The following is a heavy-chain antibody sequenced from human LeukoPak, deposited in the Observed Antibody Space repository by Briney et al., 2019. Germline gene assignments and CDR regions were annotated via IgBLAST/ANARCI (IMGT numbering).Heavy chain of an antibody. CDR2: INPSDGAT. CDR1: GYTFNMYY. V-gene: IGHV1-46*02. D-gene: IGHD1-1*01. CDR3: ARVGTTGTTAISYYYGMDV. J-gene: IGHJ6*02. Sequence: EASVKVSCKASGYTFNMYYIHWVRQAPGQGLEWMGMINPSDGATTYAQKLQGRVTMTTDTSTSTAYMELRSLRSDDTAVYYCARVGTTGTTAISYYYGMDVWGQGTTVTVSS.